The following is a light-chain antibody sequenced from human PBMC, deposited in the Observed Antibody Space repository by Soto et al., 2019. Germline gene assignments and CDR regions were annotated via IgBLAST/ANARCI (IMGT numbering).Light chain of an antibody. Sequence: EIVLTQSPATLSLSPGDRATLSCRASETVSTTCLSWYQQSPGQAPRLLIYGTSTRATGVPARFTGRGSGTDFTLTISSLQPEDFGVHYCLHDFNLPPYSFAQGTKLEIK. CDR2: GTS. J-gene: IGKJ2*03. V-gene: IGKV3D-7*01. CDR3: LHDFNLPPYS. CDR1: ETVSTTC.